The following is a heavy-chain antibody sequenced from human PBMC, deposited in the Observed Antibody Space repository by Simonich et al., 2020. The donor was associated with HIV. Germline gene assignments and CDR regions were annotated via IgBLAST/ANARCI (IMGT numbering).Heavy chain of an antibody. D-gene: IGHD3-16*01. V-gene: IGHV3-30*07. CDR3: ASGGSISSVWADDY. CDR1: GFTFSSYA. CDR2: ISYDGSNK. Sequence: QVQLVESGGGVVQPGRSLRLSCAASGFTFSSYAMHWVRQAPGKGLEWVAVISYDGSNKYYEDSVKVRFTISRDNSKNTLYLKMNRLRAEDTAVYYCASGGSISSVWADDYWGQGTLVTVSS. J-gene: IGHJ4*02.